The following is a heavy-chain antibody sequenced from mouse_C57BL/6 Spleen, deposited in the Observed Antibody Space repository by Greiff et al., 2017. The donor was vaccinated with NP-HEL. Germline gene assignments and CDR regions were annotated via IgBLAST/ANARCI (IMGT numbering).Heavy chain of an antibody. CDR1: GYTFTSYW. D-gene: IGHD1-1*01. CDR3: ASPIYPEAMDY. CDR2: IHPNSGST. Sequence: VQLQQSGAELVKPGASVKLSCKASGYTFTSYWMHWVKQRPGQGLEWIGMIHPNSGSTNYNEKFKSKATLTVDKSSSTAYMQLSSLQSEDSAVYYCASPIYPEAMDYWGQGTSVTVSS. V-gene: IGHV1-64*01. J-gene: IGHJ4*01.